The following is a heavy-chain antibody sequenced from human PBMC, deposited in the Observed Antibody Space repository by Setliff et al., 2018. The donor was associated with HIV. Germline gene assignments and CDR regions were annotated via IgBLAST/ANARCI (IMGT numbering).Heavy chain of an antibody. D-gene: IGHD3-3*01. CDR2: MYYSGNT. Sequence: PSETLSLTCTVSGVSISNYYWSWIRQPPGKGLEWIGYMYYSGNTNYNPSLKSRVTISVDTSKSQFSLKLRSVTAADTAVYYCARDQSDWFYWGQGTLVTVS. CDR3: ARDQSDWFY. V-gene: IGHV4-59*01. J-gene: IGHJ4*02. CDR1: GVSISNYY.